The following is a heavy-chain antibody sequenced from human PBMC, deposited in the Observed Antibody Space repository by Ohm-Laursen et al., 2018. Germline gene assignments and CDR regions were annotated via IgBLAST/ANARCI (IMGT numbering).Heavy chain of an antibody. CDR3: ARQVPAATRGRFDN. CDR2: IFHNGNA. V-gene: IGHV4-59*01. J-gene: IGHJ5*02. CDR1: GGSISGYY. D-gene: IGHD2-2*01. Sequence: TLSLTCTVSGGSISGYYWSWIRQPPGRGLKWIAYIFHNGNAVYNPSLKNRVTISVDTSRNQFSLKLSSVTASDTAVYYCARQVPAATRGRFDNWGQGTLVTVSS.